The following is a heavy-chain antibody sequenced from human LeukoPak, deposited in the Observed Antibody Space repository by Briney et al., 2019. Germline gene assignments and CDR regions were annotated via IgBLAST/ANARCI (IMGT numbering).Heavy chain of an antibody. D-gene: IGHD2-15*01. CDR1: GFTFSSYS. V-gene: IGHV3-7*01. J-gene: IGHJ4*02. CDR3: ARLVVVAVAFDY. CDR2: IKQDGSEK. Sequence: GGSLRLSCAASGFTFSSYSMSWVRQAPGKGLEWVANIKQDGSEKYYVDSVKGRFTISRDNAKNSLYLQMNSLRAEDTAVYYCARLVVVAVAFDYWGQGTLVTVSS.